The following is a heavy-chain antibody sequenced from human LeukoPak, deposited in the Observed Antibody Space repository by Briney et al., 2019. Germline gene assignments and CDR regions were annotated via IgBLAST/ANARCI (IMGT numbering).Heavy chain of an antibody. V-gene: IGHV3-74*01. D-gene: IGHD3-9*01. CDR1: GFTFSSYW. CDR2: INSDGGIT. Sequence: GGSLRLSCAASGFTFSSYWMHWDRQAPGKGLVWVSRINSDGGITRYADSVKGRFTISRDNAKNTLYLQMNNLRVEDTAVYYCARAGSPAYSDILTGYYGGRDYWGQGTLVTVSS. J-gene: IGHJ4*02. CDR3: ARAGSPAYSDILTGYYGGRDY.